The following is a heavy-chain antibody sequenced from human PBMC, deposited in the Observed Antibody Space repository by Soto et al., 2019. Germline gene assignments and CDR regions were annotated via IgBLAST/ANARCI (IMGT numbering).Heavy chain of an antibody. Sequence: GESLKISFQVSGYTFTIYWIGWVRQMPGKGLEWMGIIYPSDSDTRYSPSFQGQVTISADQSINTAYLQWDSLKASDTAIYYCARTANTVEEHFDPWGQGTPVTVSS. CDR2: IYPSDSDT. D-gene: IGHD4-17*01. CDR3: ARTANTVEEHFDP. CDR1: GYTFTIYW. J-gene: IGHJ5*02. V-gene: IGHV5-51*01.